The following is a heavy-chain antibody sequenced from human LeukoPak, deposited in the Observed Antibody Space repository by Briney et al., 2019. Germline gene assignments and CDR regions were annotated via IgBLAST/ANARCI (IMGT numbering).Heavy chain of an antibody. J-gene: IGHJ3*02. CDR3: ARRRGSYCGGDCYRDDAFDI. V-gene: IGHV1-8*01. CDR2: MNPNSGNT. D-gene: IGHD2-21*02. CDR1: GYTFTIYD. Sequence: ASVKVSCKPSGYTFTIYDINWVRQATGQGLEWMGWMNPNSGNTGYAQKFQGRVTMTRNTSISTAYMELSSLRSEDTAVYYCARRRGSYCGGDCYRDDAFDIWGQGTMVTVSS.